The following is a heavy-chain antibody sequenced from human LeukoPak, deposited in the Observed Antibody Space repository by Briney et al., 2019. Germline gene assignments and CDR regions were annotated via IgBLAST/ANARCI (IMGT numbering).Heavy chain of an antibody. CDR2: IIPAFGTT. V-gene: IGHV1-69*06. CDR3: AREYYGSGSYYDGYYFDF. Sequence: SVKVSCKVSGATFNSYAVAWVRQAPGQGLEWMGLIIPAFGTTHYAQRFQGRVTITSDKSTTTAYMELGSLRSEDTAVYYCAREYYGSGSYYDGYYFDFWGQGTLVTVSS. D-gene: IGHD3-10*01. J-gene: IGHJ4*02. CDR1: GATFNSYA.